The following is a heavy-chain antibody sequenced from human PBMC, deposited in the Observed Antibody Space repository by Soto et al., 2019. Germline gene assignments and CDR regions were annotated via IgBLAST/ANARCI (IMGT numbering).Heavy chain of an antibody. D-gene: IGHD4-17*01. V-gene: IGHV3-30*18. J-gene: IGHJ5*02. CDR3: PKVGSYGDYGDSVNWFDP. CDR1: GFTFSSYG. CDR2: ISYDGSNK. Sequence: QVQLVESGGGVVQPGRSLRLSCAASGFTFSSYGMHWVRQAPGKGLEWVAVISYDGSNKYYADSVKGRFTISRDNSKNTLYLQMNSLRAEDTAVYYGPKVGSYGDYGDSVNWFDPWGQGTLVTVSS.